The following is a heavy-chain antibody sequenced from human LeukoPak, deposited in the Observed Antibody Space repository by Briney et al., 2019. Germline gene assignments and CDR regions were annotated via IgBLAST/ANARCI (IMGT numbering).Heavy chain of an antibody. V-gene: IGHV4-39*07. J-gene: IGHJ3*02. CDR3: ASRKSSYYYDTRDAFDI. CDR2: IYYSGST. Sequence: SETLSLTCTVSGGSISSSSYYWGWIRQPPGKGLVWIGSIYYSGSTYYNPSLKSRVTISVDTSKNQFSLKLSSVTAADTAVYYCASRKSSYYYDTRDAFDIWGQGTMVTVSS. CDR1: GGSISSSSYY. D-gene: IGHD3-22*01.